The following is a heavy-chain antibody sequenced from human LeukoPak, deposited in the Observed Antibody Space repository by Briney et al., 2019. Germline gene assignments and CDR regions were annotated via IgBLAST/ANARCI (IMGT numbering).Heavy chain of an antibody. V-gene: IGHV1-8*01. D-gene: IGHD3-10*01. CDR1: GYTFTSYD. J-gene: IGHJ5*02. CDR3: ARYLLWFGELRWFDP. CDR2: MNPNSGNT. Sequence: ASVKVSCKATGYTFTSYDINWVRQATGQGLEWMGWMNPNSGNTGYAQKFQGRVTMTRNTSISTAYMELSSLRSEDTAVYYCARYLLWFGELRWFDPWGQGTLVTVSS.